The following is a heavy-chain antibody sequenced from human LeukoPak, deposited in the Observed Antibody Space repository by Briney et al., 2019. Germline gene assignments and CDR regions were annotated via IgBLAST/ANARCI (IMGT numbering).Heavy chain of an antibody. Sequence: NPSETLSLTCTVSGGSISSSSYYWGWIRQPPGKGLEWIGSIYYSGSTYYNPSLKSRVTISVDTSKNQFSLKLSSVTAADTAVYYCAGLCSGGSCYSDYYYYGMDVWGQGTTVTVSS. CDR1: GGSISSSSYY. D-gene: IGHD2-15*01. J-gene: IGHJ6*02. CDR2: IYYSGST. CDR3: AGLCSGGSCYSDYYYYGMDV. V-gene: IGHV4-39*01.